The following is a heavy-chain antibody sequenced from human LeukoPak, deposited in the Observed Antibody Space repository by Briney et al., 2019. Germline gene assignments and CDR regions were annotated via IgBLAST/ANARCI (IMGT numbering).Heavy chain of an antibody. Sequence: PGGSLRLSCAASKFSVSSNYMTWVRQAPGKGLEWVSFISSSSTYIYYADSLKGRFTISRDNAKNSLYLQMSSLRAEDTAVYYCARDGVAELMSALDYWGQGILVTVSS. J-gene: IGHJ4*02. CDR1: KFSVSSNY. D-gene: IGHD1-26*01. CDR3: ARDGVAELMSALDY. V-gene: IGHV3-21*06. CDR2: ISSSSTYI.